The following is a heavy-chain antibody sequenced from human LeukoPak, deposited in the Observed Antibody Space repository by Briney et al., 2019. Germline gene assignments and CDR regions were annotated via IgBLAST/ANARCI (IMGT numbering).Heavy chain of an antibody. D-gene: IGHD5-18*01. CDR1: GFSVSSNY. V-gene: IGHV3-53*01. CDR3: ARDSGYSYGYDY. Sequence: GGSLRLSCAASGFSVSSNYMSWVRQAPGKWLEWVSVIYSGGSTYYADSVKGRFTISRDNAKNSLYLQMNSLRAEDTAVYYCARDSGYSYGYDYWGQGTLVTVSS. J-gene: IGHJ4*02. CDR2: IYSGGST.